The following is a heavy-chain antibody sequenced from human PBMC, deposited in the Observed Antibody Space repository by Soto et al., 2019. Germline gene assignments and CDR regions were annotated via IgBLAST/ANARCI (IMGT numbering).Heavy chain of an antibody. J-gene: IGHJ4*02. CDR1: GFTVSSNY. D-gene: IGHD6-6*01. Sequence: EVQLVETGGGLIQPGGSPRLSCAASGFTVSSNYMNWVRQAPGKGLEWLSIIYSDGTTYYADSVKGRFTISRDNFKNTLYLQMNNLRAEDTAVYYCAILSNWGQGTLVTVSS. CDR2: IYSDGTT. V-gene: IGHV3-53*02. CDR3: AILSN.